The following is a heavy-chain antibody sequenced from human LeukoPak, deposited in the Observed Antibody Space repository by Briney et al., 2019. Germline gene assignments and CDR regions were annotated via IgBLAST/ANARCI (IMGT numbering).Heavy chain of an antibody. CDR2: ISGGGGGT. D-gene: IGHD3-22*01. Sequence: GGSLRLSCAASGLTLSNYGMSWVRQAPGKGLEWVAGISGGGGGTTYADSVKGRFTISRDNPKNTLYLQMNSLRAEDTAVYFCAKRGVVIRVILVGFHKEAYYFDSWGQGALVTVSS. CDR1: GLTLSNYG. V-gene: IGHV3-23*01. CDR3: AKRGVVIRVILVGFHKEAYYFDS. J-gene: IGHJ4*02.